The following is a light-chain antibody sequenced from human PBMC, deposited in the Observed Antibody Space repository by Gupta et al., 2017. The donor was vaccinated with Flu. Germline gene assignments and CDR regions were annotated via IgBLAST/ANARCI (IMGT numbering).Light chain of an antibody. CDR2: FSS. J-gene: IGKJ4*01. CDR1: KSLLSRNRHNY. V-gene: IGKV2-28*01. Sequence: DIEMTQSPLSLPVTPGEPASMSCRSSKSLLSRNRHNYLAWYLQKPGQSPQLLISFSSNRASGVPDRFSGGGSGTDFTLHISRVEAEDVGVYYCKQTLQAPFTFGGGTKVELK. CDR3: KQTLQAPFT.